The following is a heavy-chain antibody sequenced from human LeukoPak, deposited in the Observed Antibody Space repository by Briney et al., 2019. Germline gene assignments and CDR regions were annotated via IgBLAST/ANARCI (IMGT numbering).Heavy chain of an antibody. J-gene: IGHJ6*02. CDR1: GYTFSSYG. D-gene: IGHD2-15*01. CDR2: ISVYNGNT. V-gene: IGHV1-18*01. Sequence: ASVKVSCKASGYTFSSYGISWVRQAPGQGLEWMGWISVYNGNTSYAQKFQGRVTMTTDTSTSTAYMGVRSLRSDDAAVYYCARDRPAGSSHDMDVWGQGTTVTVSS. CDR3: ARDRPAGSSHDMDV.